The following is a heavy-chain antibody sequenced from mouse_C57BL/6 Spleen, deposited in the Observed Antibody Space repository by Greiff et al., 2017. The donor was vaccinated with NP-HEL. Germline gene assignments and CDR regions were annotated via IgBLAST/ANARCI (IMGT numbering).Heavy chain of an antibody. CDR3: ASITGNNYFDY. J-gene: IGHJ2*01. CDR2: ISDGGSYT. D-gene: IGHD4-1*01. CDR1: GFTFSSYA. Sequence: EVQVVESGGGLVKPGGSLKLSCAASGFTFSSYAMSWVRQTPEKRLEWVATISDGGSYTYYPDNVKGRFTISRDNAKNNLYLQMSHLKSEDTAMYYCASITGNNYFDYWGQGTTLTVSS. V-gene: IGHV5-4*01.